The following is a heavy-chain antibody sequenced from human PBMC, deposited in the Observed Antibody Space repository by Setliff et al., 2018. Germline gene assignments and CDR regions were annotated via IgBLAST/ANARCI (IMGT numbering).Heavy chain of an antibody. J-gene: IGHJ4*02. D-gene: IGHD3-16*01. V-gene: IGHV4-39*02. CDR2: IYYSGST. CDR3: ARVYAYSYGFDY. Sequence: SETLSLTCTVSGGSISSSSYYWGWIRQPPGKGLEWIGSIYYSGSTYYNPSLKSRVTISVDTSKNSLYLQMNSLRAEDTAVYYCARVYAYSYGFDYWGQGTPVTVSS. CDR1: GGSISSSSYY.